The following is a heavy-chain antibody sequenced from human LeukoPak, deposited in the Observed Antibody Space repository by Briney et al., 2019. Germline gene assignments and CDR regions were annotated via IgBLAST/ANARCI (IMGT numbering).Heavy chain of an antibody. Sequence: GGSLRLSCAASGFTFSSYAMHWVRQAPGKGLEWVGVISYDGSNKYYADSVKGRFTISRDNSKNTLYLQMNSLRAEDTAVYYCARDEYRSRGYYFDYWGQGTLVTVSS. D-gene: IGHD6-6*01. J-gene: IGHJ4*02. CDR1: GFTFSSYA. CDR2: ISYDGSNK. V-gene: IGHV3-30-3*01. CDR3: ARDEYRSRGYYFDY.